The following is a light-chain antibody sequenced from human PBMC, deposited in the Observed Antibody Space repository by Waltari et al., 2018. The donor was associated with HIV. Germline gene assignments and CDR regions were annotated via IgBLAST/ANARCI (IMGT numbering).Light chain of an antibody. J-gene: IGKJ4*02. Sequence: TQMTQSPSTLSASVGDRVTITGRTSQSISDWLAWYQQKPGRAPNLLIYQASKLKSGVPSRFSGGASGTEFTLTISGLQPEDFATYFCQQYKSYPLTFGRGTEVEIK. CDR3: QQYKSYPLT. V-gene: IGKV1-5*03. CDR1: QSISDW. CDR2: QAS.